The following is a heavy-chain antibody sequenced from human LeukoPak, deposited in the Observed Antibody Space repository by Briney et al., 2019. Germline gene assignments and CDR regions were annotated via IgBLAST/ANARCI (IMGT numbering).Heavy chain of an antibody. CDR2: IKQDGSEK. V-gene: IGHV3-7*01. CDR3: ARESRYYYESSCYW. D-gene: IGHD3-22*01. J-gene: IGHJ4*02. CDR1: GFPLSRYW. Sequence: PGGSLRLSCTDSGFPLSRYWMSWVRQAPGKGLEWVANIKQDGSEKNYVDSVKGRFTISRDNAKNSLYLQMNSLRAEDTAVYYLARESRYYYESSCYWWGQGTLVTVSS.